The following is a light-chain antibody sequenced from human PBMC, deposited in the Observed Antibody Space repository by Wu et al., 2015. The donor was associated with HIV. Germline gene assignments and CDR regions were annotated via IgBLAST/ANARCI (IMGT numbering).Light chain of an antibody. J-gene: IGKJ1*01. CDR1: QSVXGNK. V-gene: IGKV3-20*01. Sequence: SPGKSHLSCRASQSVXGNKLAWYQQKPGQAPRLFFYGASSRATGIPVRFSAGGSGTDFTLTVSRLEPEDFAVYYCQQYGSSPQTFGPGTKVEI. CDR3: QQYGSSPQT. CDR2: GAS.